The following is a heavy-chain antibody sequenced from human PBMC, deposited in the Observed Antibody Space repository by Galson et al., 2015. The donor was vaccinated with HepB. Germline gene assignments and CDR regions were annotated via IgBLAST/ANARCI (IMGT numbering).Heavy chain of an antibody. J-gene: IGHJ4*02. Sequence: SLRLSCAPSGFTFSSYWMSWVRQAPGKGLEWVANIKQDGSEKYYVDSVKDRFTISRDNAKNSLYLQMNSLRAEDTAVYYCARYYFDSSGYYKYYFDYWGQGTLVTVSS. CDR3: ARYYFDSSGYYKYYFDY. D-gene: IGHD3-22*01. CDR1: GFTFSSYW. V-gene: IGHV3-7*01. CDR2: IKQDGSEK.